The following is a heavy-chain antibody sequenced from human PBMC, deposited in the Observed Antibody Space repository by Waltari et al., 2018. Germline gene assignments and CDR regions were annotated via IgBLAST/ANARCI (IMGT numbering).Heavy chain of an antibody. V-gene: IGHV3-15*01. CDR2: IKSKTDGGTT. CDR3: TTDWLIAAAGTQIDY. J-gene: IGHJ4*02. Sequence: IKSKTDGGTTDYAAPVKGRFTISRDDSKNTLYLQMNSLKSEDTAVYYCTTDWLIAAAGTQIDYWGQGTLVTVSS. D-gene: IGHD6-13*01.